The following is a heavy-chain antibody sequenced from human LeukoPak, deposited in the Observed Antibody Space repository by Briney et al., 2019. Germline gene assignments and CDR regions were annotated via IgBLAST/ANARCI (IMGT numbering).Heavy chain of an antibody. CDR1: GFTFSDYY. D-gene: IGHD3-22*01. Sequence: PGGSLRLSCAASGFTFSDYYMSWIRQAPGKGLEWVSYISSSGSTIYYADSVKGRFTISRGNAKNSLYLQMNSLRAEDTAVYYCARESPYDSSGYYYHAFDIWGQGTMVTVSS. CDR3: ARESPYDSSGYYYHAFDI. CDR2: ISSSGSTI. J-gene: IGHJ3*02. V-gene: IGHV3-11*04.